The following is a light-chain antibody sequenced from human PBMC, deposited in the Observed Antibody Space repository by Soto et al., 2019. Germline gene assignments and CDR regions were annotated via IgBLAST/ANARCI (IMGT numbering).Light chain of an antibody. J-gene: IGKJ1*01. CDR1: ESISNC. V-gene: IGKV1-5*01. Sequence: SRCPYTGCASVRDRVRITVRASESISNCLAWYQQKPGKAPKLLISGASSLQSGVPSRFSGSASGTEFTLTISSLQPDDIATYYCQQCHRYLTFGQGTKVDIK. CDR2: GAS. CDR3: QQCHRYLT.